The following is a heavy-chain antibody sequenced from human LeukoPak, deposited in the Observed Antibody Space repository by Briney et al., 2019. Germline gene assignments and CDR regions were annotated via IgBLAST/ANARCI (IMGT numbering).Heavy chain of an antibody. J-gene: IGHJ1*01. D-gene: IGHD3-10*01. CDR2: INHSGST. CDR3: ARDSRYYGSGRSDFQH. V-gene: IGHV4-34*01. Sequence: PSETLSLTCAVYGGSFSGYYWSWIRQPPGKGLEWIGEINHSGSTNYNPSLKSRVTISVDTSKNQFSLKLSSVTAADTAVYYCARDSRYYGSGRSDFQHWGQGTLVTVSS. CDR1: GGSFSGYY.